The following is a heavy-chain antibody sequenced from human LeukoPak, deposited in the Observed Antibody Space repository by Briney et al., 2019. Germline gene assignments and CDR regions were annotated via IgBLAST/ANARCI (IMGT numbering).Heavy chain of an antibody. CDR2: IKEDGTET. J-gene: IGHJ4*02. Sequence: GGSLRLSCAASGFTFSSYAMSWVRLAPGKGLEWVANIKEDGTETYYVDSVKGRFTISRDNAKNSLYLQMNSLRVEDTAVYYCAKEGRSLQTYWGQGTLVTVSS. D-gene: IGHD5-24*01. CDR1: GFTFSSYA. V-gene: IGHV3-7*03. CDR3: AKEGRSLQTY.